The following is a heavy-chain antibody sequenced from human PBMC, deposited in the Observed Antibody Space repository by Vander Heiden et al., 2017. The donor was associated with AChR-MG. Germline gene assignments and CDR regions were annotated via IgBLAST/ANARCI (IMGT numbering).Heavy chain of an antibody. CDR2: ISGSGSSI. V-gene: IGHV3-11*01. CDR1: GFTFSAYY. Sequence: QVQLVESGGCLVKPGGSLRLSCAASGFTFSAYYMSWIRQAPGKGLEWVSYISGSGSSIYYADSVKGRFTISRDNAKNSLYLQMHSLRAEDTAVYYCANQGWSDCPLNYYGMDVWGQGTTVTVSS. J-gene: IGHJ6*02. D-gene: IGHD2-15*01. CDR3: ANQGWSDCPLNYYGMDV.